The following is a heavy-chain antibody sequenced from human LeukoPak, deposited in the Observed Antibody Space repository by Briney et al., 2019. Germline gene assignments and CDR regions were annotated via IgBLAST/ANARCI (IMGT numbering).Heavy chain of an antibody. D-gene: IGHD6-13*01. CDR3: ATALLNPKAGYSSSKGAFDI. CDR2: FDPEDGET. CDR1: GYTLTELS. Sequence: ASVKVSCKVSGYTLTELSMHWVRQAPGKGLEWMGGFDPEDGETIYAQKFQGRVTMTEDTSTDTAYMELSSLRSEDTAVYYCATALLNPKAGYSSSKGAFDIWGQGTMVTVSS. V-gene: IGHV1-24*01. J-gene: IGHJ3*02.